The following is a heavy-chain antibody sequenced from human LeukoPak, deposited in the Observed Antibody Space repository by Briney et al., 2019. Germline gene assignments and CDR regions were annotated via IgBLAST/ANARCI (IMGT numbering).Heavy chain of an antibody. CDR1: GFTFSSYW. D-gene: IGHD6-13*01. V-gene: IGHV3-7*05. Sequence: SGGSLRLSCAASGFTFSSYWMTWVRQAPGKGLEWVAKIKQDGSEKYYVDSVKGRFTISRDNAKNSLYLQMNSLGAEATAVYYCARRGTSSSWAHFDYWGQGTLVTVSS. CDR2: IKQDGSEK. CDR3: ARRGTSSSWAHFDY. J-gene: IGHJ4*02.